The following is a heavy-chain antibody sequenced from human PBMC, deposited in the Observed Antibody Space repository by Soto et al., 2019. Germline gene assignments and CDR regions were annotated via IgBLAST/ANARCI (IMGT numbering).Heavy chain of an antibody. CDR2: ISGSGRTI. J-gene: IGHJ6*02. CDR1: GLDFSSEV. Sequence: GGSLRLSCAASGLDFSSEVMCWVRQAPGKGLEWVSSISGSGRTIYHADFMRGRFAISRDNSKNSLYLQLNNLRVDDTAVYYCAKVGPSYYYGMDVWGQGTTVTVSS. D-gene: IGHD1-26*01. CDR3: AKVGPSYYYGMDV. V-gene: IGHV3-23*01.